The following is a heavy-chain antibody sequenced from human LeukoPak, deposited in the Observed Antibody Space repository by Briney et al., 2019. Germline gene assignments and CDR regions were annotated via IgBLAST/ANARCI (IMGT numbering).Heavy chain of an antibody. V-gene: IGHV3-13*01. D-gene: IGHD6-19*01. Sequence: PGGSLRLSCAASGFTFSSYDMHWVRQATGKGLEWVSAIGTAGDTYYPGSVKGRFTISRENAKNSLYLQMNSLRAGDTAVYYCARGLSVAGTGDYYYYGMDVWGQGTTVTVSS. CDR3: ARGLSVAGTGDYYYYGMDV. CDR2: IGTAGDT. J-gene: IGHJ6*02. CDR1: GFTFSSYD.